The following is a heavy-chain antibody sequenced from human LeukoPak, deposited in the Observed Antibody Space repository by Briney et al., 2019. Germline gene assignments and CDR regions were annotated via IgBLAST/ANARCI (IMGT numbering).Heavy chain of an antibody. Sequence: GGSLRLSCAASGFTFDDYGMSWVRQAPGKGLEWVSGINWNGGSTGYADSVKGRFTISRDNAKNSLYLQMNSLRAEDTAVYYCARDLTTADAFDIWGQGTMVTVSS. D-gene: IGHD4-17*01. CDR3: ARDLTTADAFDI. V-gene: IGHV3-20*04. CDR1: GFTFDDYG. CDR2: INWNGGST. J-gene: IGHJ3*02.